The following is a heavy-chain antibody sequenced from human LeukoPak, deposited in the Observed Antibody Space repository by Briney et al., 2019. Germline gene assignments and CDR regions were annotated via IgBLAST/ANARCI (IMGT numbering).Heavy chain of an antibody. D-gene: IGHD5-12*01. Sequence: SETLSLTCTVSGGSISSSSYYWGWIRQPPGKGLEWIGTIFYSGSTYYNPSLKSRVTVSVDTSKNQFSLKMSSVTAADTSVYYCARGPGYEDMDVWGKGTTVTVSS. CDR1: GGSISSSSYY. CDR2: IFYSGST. CDR3: ARGPGYEDMDV. V-gene: IGHV4-39*01. J-gene: IGHJ6*03.